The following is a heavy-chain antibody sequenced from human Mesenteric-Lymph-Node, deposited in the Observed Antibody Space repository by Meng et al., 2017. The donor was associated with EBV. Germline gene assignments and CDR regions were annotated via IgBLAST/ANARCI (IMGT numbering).Heavy chain of an antibody. CDR3: ARVGQWLPIDY. Sequence: VPLQESGRGLVESSGTLSLNCAVSGSSISSSTWWSWVRQPPGKGLEWIGEIYHSGSTNYNPSLKSRVTISVDKSKNQFSLNLSSVTAADTAVYYCARVGQWLPIDYWAQGTLVTVSS. D-gene: IGHD6-19*01. J-gene: IGHJ4*02. V-gene: IGHV4-4*02. CDR2: IYHSGST. CDR1: GSSISSSTW.